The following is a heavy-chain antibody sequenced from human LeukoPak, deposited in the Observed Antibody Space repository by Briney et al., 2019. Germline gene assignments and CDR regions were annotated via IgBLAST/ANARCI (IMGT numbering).Heavy chain of an antibody. D-gene: IGHD4-11*01. J-gene: IGHJ5*02. CDR1: GGTFSSYA. Sequence: GASVKVSCKASGGTFSSYAISWVRQTPGQGLEWMGGIIPIFGTANYAQKFQGRVTITTDESTSTAYMELSSLRSEDTAVYYCARDRGTKGSIWFDPWGQGTLVTVSS. CDR3: ARDRGTKGSIWFDP. V-gene: IGHV1-69*05. CDR2: IIPIFGTA.